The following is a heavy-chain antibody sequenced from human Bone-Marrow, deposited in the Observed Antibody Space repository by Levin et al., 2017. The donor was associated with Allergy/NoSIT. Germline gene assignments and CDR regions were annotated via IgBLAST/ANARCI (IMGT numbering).Heavy chain of an antibody. J-gene: IGHJ4*02. CDR2: IKQDGSEE. CDR3: ARAVHTPEDNSGYLYDH. CDR1: GFAFSTYW. V-gene: IGHV3-7*03. D-gene: IGHD5-12*01. Sequence: GESLKISCAASGFAFSTYWMTWVRQAPGKGLEWVANIKQDGSEERYVDSVKGRFTISRDNAKNSLYLQLNSLRSEDTAVYYCARAVHTPEDNSGYLYDHFGQGTLVTVSS.